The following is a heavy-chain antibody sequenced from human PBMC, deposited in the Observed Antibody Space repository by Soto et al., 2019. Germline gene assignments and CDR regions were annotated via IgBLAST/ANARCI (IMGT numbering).Heavy chain of an antibody. V-gene: IGHV3-73*01. J-gene: IGHJ2*01. CDR3: VRYSRTLGWFFDL. CDR2: IRSKGNNYAT. Sequence: ASGEGLEWLGRIRSKGNNYATEYGASLKGRFTISRDDSKKTTYLQMSNLNTEDTAVYYCVRYSRTLGWFFDLWGRGTLVTVSS. D-gene: IGHD2-21*01.